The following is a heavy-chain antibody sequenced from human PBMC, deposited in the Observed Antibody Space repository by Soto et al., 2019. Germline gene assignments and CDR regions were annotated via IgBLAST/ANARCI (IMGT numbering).Heavy chain of an antibody. CDR3: ARKGPRAARPNH. J-gene: IGHJ5*02. CDR2: ISSSGTVT. D-gene: IGHD6-6*01. V-gene: IGHV3-11*01. Sequence: QVQLVESGGGLVRPGGSLRLSCAASGFTFRDYDMSWIRQAPGKGLEWVSCISSSGTVTYYADSVKGRFIISRDNAKNSLYVEMNSLRVEDTAVYCSARKGPRAARPNHWGQGTLVTVSS. CDR1: GFTFRDYD.